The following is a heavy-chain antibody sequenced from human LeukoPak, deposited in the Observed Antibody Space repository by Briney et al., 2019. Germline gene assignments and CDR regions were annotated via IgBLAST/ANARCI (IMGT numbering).Heavy chain of an antibody. D-gene: IGHD3-22*01. CDR3: ARGTDYYDSTGYPIDY. CDR2: IYPGDSDT. Sequence: GESLKTSCNGSGYTFTSYWIGWVRQMPGKGLELMGIIYPGDSDTRYSPSFQGQVTISADKSITTAYLQWSSLKASDTAMYYCARGTDYYDSTGYPIDYWGQGTLVTVSS. J-gene: IGHJ4*02. CDR1: GYTFTSYW. V-gene: IGHV5-51*01.